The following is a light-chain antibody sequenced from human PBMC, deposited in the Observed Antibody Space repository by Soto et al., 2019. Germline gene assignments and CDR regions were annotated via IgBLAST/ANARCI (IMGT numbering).Light chain of an antibody. CDR2: KAS. J-gene: IGKJ4*01. CDR1: QSISNW. CDR3: QQYDSYPV. Sequence: DVQMTQSPSTLSASVGDRVTVTCRASQSISNWLAWYQHKPGKAPKLLIYKASTLESGVPSRFSGSGSGTESTLTISSLQPDVFATYYCQQYDSYPVFGGGTKVESK. V-gene: IGKV1-5*03.